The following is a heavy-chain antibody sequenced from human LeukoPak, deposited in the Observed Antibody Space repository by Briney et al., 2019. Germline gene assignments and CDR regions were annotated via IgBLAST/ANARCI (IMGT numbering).Heavy chain of an antibody. Sequence: SVKVSCKASGYTFTGYYMHWVRQAPGQGLEWMGGIIPIFGTANYAQKFQGRVTITTDESTSTAYMELSSLRSEDTAVYYCAREEGGSSSFDYWGQGTLVTVSS. CDR1: GYTFTGYY. CDR2: IIPIFGTA. V-gene: IGHV1-69*05. D-gene: IGHD1-26*01. CDR3: AREEGGSSSFDY. J-gene: IGHJ4*02.